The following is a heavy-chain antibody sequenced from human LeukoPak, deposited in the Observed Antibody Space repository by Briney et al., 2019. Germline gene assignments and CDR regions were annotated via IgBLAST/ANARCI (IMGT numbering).Heavy chain of an antibody. D-gene: IGHD2-15*01. V-gene: IGHV4-59*01. Sequence: SETLSLTCAVSGGSISSYYWSWIRQPPGKGLEWVGYIYYSGSTNYNPALKSRVTISVDTSKNQLSMKLSSVTAADKAVYYCARDRAGYDDDWGPRTPVTAAS. J-gene: IGHJ4*02. CDR1: GGSISSYY. CDR2: IYYSGST. CDR3: ARDRAGYDDD.